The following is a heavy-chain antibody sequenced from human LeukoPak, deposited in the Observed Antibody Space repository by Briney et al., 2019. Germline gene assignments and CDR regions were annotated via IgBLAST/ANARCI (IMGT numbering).Heavy chain of an antibody. CDR1: GYTFTGYY. CDR3: ARMPVALDI. D-gene: IGHD2-2*01. Sequence: ASVQVSCKASGYTFTGYYMHWVRQAPGQGLEWMGWINPNSGGTNYAQSFQGRVTMTRDTSISTVYMELNRLTSDDTAIYYCARMPVALDIWGQGTRVTVSS. V-gene: IGHV1-2*02. CDR2: INPNSGGT. J-gene: IGHJ3*02.